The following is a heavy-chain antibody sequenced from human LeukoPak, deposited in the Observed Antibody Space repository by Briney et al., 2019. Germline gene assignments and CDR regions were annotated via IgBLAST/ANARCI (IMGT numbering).Heavy chain of an antibody. D-gene: IGHD3-10*01. CDR2: ISYDGSNK. CDR3: AKDYYYGSGSYYNRGYYYYGMDV. V-gene: IGHV3-30*18. CDR1: GFTFSSYG. J-gene: IGHJ6*02. Sequence: GGSLRLSCAASGFTFSSYGMHWVRQAPGKGLEWVAVISYDGSNKYYADSVKGRFTISRDNSKNTLYLQMNSLRAEDTAVYYCAKDYYYGSGSYYNRGYYYYGMDVWGQGTTVTVSS.